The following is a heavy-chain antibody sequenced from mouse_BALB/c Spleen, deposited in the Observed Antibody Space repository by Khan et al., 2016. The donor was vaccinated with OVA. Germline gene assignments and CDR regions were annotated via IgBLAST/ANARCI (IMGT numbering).Heavy chain of an antibody. CDR2: INPTSGYT. Sequence: QIQLVQSGAALAKPGASVKMSCKASGYTFSTYWMHWVKQRPGQGLEWIGYINPTSGYTDYNEKFKDKATLSADKSSSTAYMQLSRLTSDDSAVYYCTRDRIEYWGKGTTLTVSS. V-gene: IGHV1-7*01. CDR1: GYTFSTYW. CDR3: TRDRIEY. J-gene: IGHJ2*01.